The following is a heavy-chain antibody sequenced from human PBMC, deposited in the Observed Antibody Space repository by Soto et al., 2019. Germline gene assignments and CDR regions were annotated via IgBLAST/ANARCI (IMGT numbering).Heavy chain of an antibody. V-gene: IGHV3-30*18. J-gene: IGHJ6*02. D-gene: IGHD6-6*01. CDR2: ISYDGSNK. CDR3: AKASPDYYYYGMDV. Sequence: QVQLVESGGGVVQPGRSLRLSCAASAFTFSSYGMHWVRQAPGKGLEWVAVISYDGSNKYYADSVKGRFTISRDNSKNTLYLQMNSLRAEDTAVYYCAKASPDYYYYGMDVWGQGTTVTVSS. CDR1: AFTFSSYG.